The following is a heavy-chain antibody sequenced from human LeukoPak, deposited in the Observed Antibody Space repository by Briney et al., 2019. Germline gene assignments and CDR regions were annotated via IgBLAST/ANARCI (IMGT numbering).Heavy chain of an antibody. CDR1: GVSVSSGSYD. CDR2: MYYSGST. V-gene: IGHV4-61*01. J-gene: IGHJ5*02. D-gene: IGHD2/OR15-2a*01. CDR3: SASYFKSWFDP. Sequence: SETLSLTCTVSGVSVSSGSYDWGWLRQPPGKGLEWIVYMYYSGSTTYNPSRESRSTISIDTSKSQFSLKLTSVTAADTAVYYCSASYFKSWFDPWGQGTLVTVSS.